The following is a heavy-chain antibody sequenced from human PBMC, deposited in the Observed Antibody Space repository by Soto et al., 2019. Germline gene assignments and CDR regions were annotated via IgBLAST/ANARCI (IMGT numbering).Heavy chain of an antibody. D-gene: IGHD3-9*01. V-gene: IGHV4-39*07. J-gene: IGHJ4*02. CDR3: ARGSPALTGYDILTGYPSLDEKYYFDY. CDR2: IYYNGST. CDR1: GGSITSSGSY. Sequence: SETLSLTCTVSGGSITSSGSYWGWIRQPPGKGLEWIGSIYYNGSTYYNPSLKSRVTISVDTSKNQFSLKLSSVTAADTAVYYCARGSPALTGYDILTGYPSLDEKYYFDYWGQGTLVTVSS.